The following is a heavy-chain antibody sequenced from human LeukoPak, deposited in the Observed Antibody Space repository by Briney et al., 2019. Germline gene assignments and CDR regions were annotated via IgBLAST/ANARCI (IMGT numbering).Heavy chain of an antibody. V-gene: IGHV5-51*01. CDR2: IYPGDSDT. D-gene: IGHD3-10*01. CDR1: GYSFTSYW. CDR3: ASWRSGKESYFDY. Sequence: GESLQISCQGSGYSFTSYWIGWARQLPGKGLEWMGIIYPGDSDTRYSPSFQGQVTISADKSISTAYLQWGSLKASDTAMYYCASWRSGKESYFDYWGQGTLVTVSS. J-gene: IGHJ4*02.